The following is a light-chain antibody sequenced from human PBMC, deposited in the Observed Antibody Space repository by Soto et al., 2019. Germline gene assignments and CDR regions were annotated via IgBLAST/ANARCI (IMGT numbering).Light chain of an antibody. Sequence: QSVMSQAHSASGSPGKRVTISCSGSSSNVGSNYVSWYQQLPGTAPTLLIYRDNPRPSGDPDRCSASKAGTSAYLAISVLRAEDESGDYCEACDDTQSGDWVFGGGTTLTVL. V-gene: IGLV1-47*01. J-gene: IGLJ3*02. CDR3: EACDDTQSGDWV. CDR1: SSNVGSNY. CDR2: RDN.